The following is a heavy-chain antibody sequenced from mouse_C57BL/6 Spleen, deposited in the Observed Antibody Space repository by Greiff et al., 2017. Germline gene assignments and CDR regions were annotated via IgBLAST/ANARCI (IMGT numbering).Heavy chain of an antibody. CDR2: IWSGGST. CDR3: ARGGTTGYFDV. V-gene: IGHV2-2*01. D-gene: IGHD1-1*01. Sequence: VKLQESGPGLVQPSQSLSITCTVSGFSLTSYGVHWVRQSPGKGLEWLGVIWSGGSTDYNAAFISRLSISKDNSKSQVFFKMNSLQADDTAIYYCARGGTTGYFDVWGTGTTVTVSS. J-gene: IGHJ1*03. CDR1: GFSLTSYG.